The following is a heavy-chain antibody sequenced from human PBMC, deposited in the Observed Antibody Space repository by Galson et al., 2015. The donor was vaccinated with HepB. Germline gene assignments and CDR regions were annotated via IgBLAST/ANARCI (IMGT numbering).Heavy chain of an antibody. CDR1: GGTFSSYA. D-gene: IGHD5-12*01. CDR3: ARERPPRIVATIPNWFDP. Sequence: SVKVSCKASGGTFSSYAISWVRQAPGRGLEWMGWINPNSGGTNYAQKFQGRVTMTRDTSISTAYMELSRLRSDDTAVYYCARERPPRIVATIPNWFDPWGQGTLVTVSS. CDR2: INPNSGGT. J-gene: IGHJ5*02. V-gene: IGHV1-2*02.